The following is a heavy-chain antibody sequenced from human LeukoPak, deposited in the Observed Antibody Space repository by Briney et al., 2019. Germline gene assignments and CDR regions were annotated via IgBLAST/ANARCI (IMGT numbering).Heavy chain of an antibody. J-gene: IGHJ4*02. V-gene: IGHV3-21*04. Sequence: GGSLRLSCAASGFTFSAYSMNWVRQAPGKGLEWVSSIGTSSSYIYYVDSVKGRFTISRDNSKNTLYLQTNSLRAEDTAVYYCARRAGAYSHPYDYWGQGTLVTVSS. CDR3: ARRAGAYSHPYDY. D-gene: IGHD4/OR15-4a*01. CDR2: IGTSSSYI. CDR1: GFTFSAYS.